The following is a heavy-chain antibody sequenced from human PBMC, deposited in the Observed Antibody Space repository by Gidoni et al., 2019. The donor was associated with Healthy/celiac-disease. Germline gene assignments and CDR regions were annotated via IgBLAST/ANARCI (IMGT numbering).Heavy chain of an antibody. J-gene: IGHJ1*01. D-gene: IGHD6-13*01. CDR1: GGSISSGNW. CDR3: VGGSRSSWYGAEYFQH. V-gene: IGHV4-4*02. CDR2: IYHSGST. Sequence: QVQLQESGPGLVKPSGTLSLTCAVSGGSISSGNWWSWVRQPPGKGLEWIGEIYHSGSTNYNPPLKSRVTISVDKSKNQFSLKLSSVTAADTAVYYCVGGSRSSWYGAEYFQHWGQGTLVTVSS.